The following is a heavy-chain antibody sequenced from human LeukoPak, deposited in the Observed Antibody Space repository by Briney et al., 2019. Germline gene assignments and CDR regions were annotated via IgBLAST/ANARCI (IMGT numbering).Heavy chain of an antibody. CDR3: AKGGYCSVSRSDLCLAGYYYGMDV. Sequence: QSGGSLRLSCAASGFTFSSYAMSWVRQAPGKGLEWVSAISGSGGSTYYADSVKGRFTISRDNSKNTLYLQMNSLRAEDTAVYYCAKGGYCSVSRSDLCLAGYYYGMDVWGQGTTVTVSS. CDR2: ISGSGGST. V-gene: IGHV3-23*01. D-gene: IGHD2-15*01. CDR1: GFTFSSYA. J-gene: IGHJ6*02.